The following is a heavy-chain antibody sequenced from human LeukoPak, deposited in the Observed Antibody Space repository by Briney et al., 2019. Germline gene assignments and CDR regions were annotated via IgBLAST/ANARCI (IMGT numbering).Heavy chain of an antibody. J-gene: IGHJ4*02. CDR2: INHSGST. CDR1: GGSFSGHH. D-gene: IGHD4-17*01. V-gene: IGHV4-34*01. Sequence: PSETLSLTCAVYGGSFSGHHWSWIRQPPGKGLEWIGEINHSGSTNYNPSLKSRVTISVDTSKNQFSLKLSSVTAADTAVYYCARGTMTTVTYYFDYWGQGTLVTVSS. CDR3: ARGTMTTVTYYFDY.